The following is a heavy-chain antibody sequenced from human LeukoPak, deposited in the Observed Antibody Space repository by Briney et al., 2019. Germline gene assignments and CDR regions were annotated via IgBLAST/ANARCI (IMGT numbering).Heavy chain of an antibody. Sequence: PGRSLRLSCAASGFTFSSYAMHWVRQAPGKGLEWVAVISYDGSNKYYADSVKGRFTIPRDNSKNTLYLQMNSLRAEDTAVYYCARYSSSWGLFDYWGQGTLVTVSS. CDR3: ARYSSSWGLFDY. CDR2: ISYDGSNK. V-gene: IGHV3-30*04. CDR1: GFTFSSYA. J-gene: IGHJ4*02. D-gene: IGHD6-13*01.